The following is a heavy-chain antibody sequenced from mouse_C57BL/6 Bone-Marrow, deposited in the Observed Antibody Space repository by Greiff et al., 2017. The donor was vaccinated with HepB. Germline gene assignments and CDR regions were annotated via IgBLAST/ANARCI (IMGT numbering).Heavy chain of an antibody. CDR2: IYPGSGST. CDR1: GYTFTSYW. CDR3: ARGDGYPYWYFDV. D-gene: IGHD2-3*01. J-gene: IGHJ1*03. Sequence: VQLQQSGAELVKPGASVKMSCKASGYTFTSYWITWVKQRPGQGLEWIGDIYPGSGSTNYNEKFKSKATLTVDTSSSTAYMQLSSLTSEDSAVYDCARGDGYPYWYFDVWGTGTTVTVSS. V-gene: IGHV1-55*01.